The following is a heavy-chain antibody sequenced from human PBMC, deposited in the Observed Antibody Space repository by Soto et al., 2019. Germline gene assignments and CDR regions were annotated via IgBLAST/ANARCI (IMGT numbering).Heavy chain of an antibody. J-gene: IGHJ6*02. CDR2: IDWDDDK. CDR3: ARIRNPYYYYGMDV. Sequence: SGPTLVNPTQTLTLTCTFSGFSLSTSGMCVSWIRQPPGKALEWPALIDWDDDKYYNTSLKTRLTISKDTSKNQVVLTMTNMDTAGTATYYCARIRNPYYYYGMDVWGQGTTVTVSS. V-gene: IGHV2-70*01. CDR1: GFSLSTSGMC.